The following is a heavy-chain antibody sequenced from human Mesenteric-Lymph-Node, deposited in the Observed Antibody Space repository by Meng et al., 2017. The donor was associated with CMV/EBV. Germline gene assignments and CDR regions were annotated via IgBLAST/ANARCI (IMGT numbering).Heavy chain of an antibody. D-gene: IGHD3-16*01. CDR2: INIVEDKS. CDR1: GYTFSSYA. J-gene: IGHJ4*02. CDR3: ARTNNWGFDY. V-gene: IGHV1-3*04. Sequence: QVQLVQYGAEVKKHGASVKVSCKASGYTFSSYAMHWVRQAPGQRLEWMGGINIVEDKSKTSQNFQGRVTLTRDTSANTAYMELSSLRSDDTAVYYCARTNNWGFDYWGQGTLVTVSS.